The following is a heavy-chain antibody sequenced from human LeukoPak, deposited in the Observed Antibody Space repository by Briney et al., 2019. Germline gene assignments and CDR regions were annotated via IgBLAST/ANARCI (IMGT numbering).Heavy chain of an antibody. CDR2: INTNSGGT. CDR3: ARDRGYCSGCSCYPYY. J-gene: IGHJ4*02. V-gene: IGHV1-2*02. D-gene: IGHD2-15*01. CDR1: GYTFTGYY. Sequence: GASVKVSCKASGYTFTGYYMHWVRQAPGQGLEWMGCINTNSGGTNYAQKVQGRVTMTSDTSISTAYMELSRLRSDDTAVYYCARDRGYCSGCSCYPYYWGQGTLVTVSS.